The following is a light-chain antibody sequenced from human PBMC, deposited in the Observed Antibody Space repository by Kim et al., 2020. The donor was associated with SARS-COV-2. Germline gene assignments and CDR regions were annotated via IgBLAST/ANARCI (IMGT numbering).Light chain of an antibody. J-gene: IGKJ2*01. Sequence: EIVMTQSPATLSVSPGERATLSCRASQSVSNNLAWYQHKPGQPPRLLIYGASTRATGVPDRFSGSGSGTDFTLTVSSLQSEDFAIYYCHQYNDWPPGDTFGRGTKLEI. V-gene: IGKV3-15*01. CDR1: QSVSNN. CDR3: HQYNDWPPGDT. CDR2: GAS.